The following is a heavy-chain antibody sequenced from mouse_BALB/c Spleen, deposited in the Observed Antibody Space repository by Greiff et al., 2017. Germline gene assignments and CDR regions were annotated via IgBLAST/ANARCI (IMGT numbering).Heavy chain of an antibody. J-gene: IGHJ4*01. CDR1: GYTFTDYW. CDR2: IYPGGGYT. D-gene: IGHD1-1*02. Sequence: QVQLQQPGAELVMPGASVKMSCKASGYTFTDYWMHWVKQRPGQGLEWIGDIYPGGGYTNYNEKFKGKATLTADTSSSTAYMQLSSLTSEDSAVYFCARSAMVLYAMDYWGQGTSVTVSS. V-gene: IGHV1-55*01. CDR3: ARSAMVLYAMDY.